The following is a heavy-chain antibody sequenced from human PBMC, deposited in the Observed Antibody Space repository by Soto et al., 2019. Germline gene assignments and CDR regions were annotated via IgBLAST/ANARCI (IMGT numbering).Heavy chain of an antibody. Sequence: QVQLVESGGGVVQPGRSLRLSCAASGFTFSTYGMHWGRQAPGKGLEWVAVISYDGSNQYYVDSVKGRFTISRDNSKNTLYLQMNSLRAEDTAVCYCAKVDRVAAAGTLDYWGQGTLVTVSS. CDR2: ISYDGSNQ. D-gene: IGHD6-13*01. CDR3: AKVDRVAAAGTLDY. CDR1: GFTFSTYG. J-gene: IGHJ4*02. V-gene: IGHV3-30*18.